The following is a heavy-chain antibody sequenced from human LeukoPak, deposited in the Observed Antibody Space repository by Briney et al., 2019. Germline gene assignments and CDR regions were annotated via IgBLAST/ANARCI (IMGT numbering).Heavy chain of an antibody. CDR3: ARTDSSSWYPNWFGP. V-gene: IGHV3-11*01. D-gene: IGHD6-13*01. Sequence: GGSLRLSCATSGFTFSGYYMSWIRQAPGKGLEWVSYISSSGSTIYYADSVKGRITISRDNAKNSLYLQMNSLRAEDTAVYYCARTDSSSWYPNWFGPWGQGTLVTVSS. CDR1: GFTFSGYY. CDR2: ISSSGSTI. J-gene: IGHJ5*02.